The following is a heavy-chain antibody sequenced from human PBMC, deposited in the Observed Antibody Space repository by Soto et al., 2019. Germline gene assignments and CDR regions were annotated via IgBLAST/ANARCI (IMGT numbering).Heavy chain of an antibody. CDR1: GASISSYH. J-gene: IGHJ4*02. CDR2: IYYSGST. V-gene: IGHV4-59*01. Sequence: WETLSLTCNVSGASISSYHWSWIRQPPGKGMEWIGYIYYSGSTNYNPSLKSRVTIAVDTSKNQFSLKLSSVTAADTAVYYCARAKRGAIGNWGQGTLVTVS. CDR3: ARAKRGAIGN. D-gene: IGHD3-16*02.